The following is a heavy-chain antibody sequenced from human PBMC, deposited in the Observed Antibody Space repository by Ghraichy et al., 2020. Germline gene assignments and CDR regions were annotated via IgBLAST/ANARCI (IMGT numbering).Heavy chain of an antibody. Sequence: GGSLRLSCAASGFTFNNYAMHWVRQAPGKGLEWVAVISYDGRNKYYADSVKGRFTISRDNSKSTLYLQMNSLRAEDTAVYYCARDGYADTAITVDYWGQGTLVTVSS. CDR1: GFTFNNYA. CDR3: ARDGYADTAITVDY. V-gene: IGHV3-30*04. J-gene: IGHJ4*02. D-gene: IGHD5-18*01. CDR2: ISYDGRNK.